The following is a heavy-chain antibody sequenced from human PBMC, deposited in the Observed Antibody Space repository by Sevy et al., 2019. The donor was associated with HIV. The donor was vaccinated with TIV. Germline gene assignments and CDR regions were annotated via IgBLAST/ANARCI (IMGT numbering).Heavy chain of an antibody. Sequence: GGSLRLSCAASVFTFSSYSMNWVRQAPGKGLEWVSYISSSSSTIYYADSVKGRFTISRDNAKNSLYLQMNSLRDEDTAVYYCARDGSFCSGGSCYSSYYYYYYMDVWGKGTTVTVSS. V-gene: IGHV3-48*02. J-gene: IGHJ6*03. D-gene: IGHD2-15*01. CDR2: ISSSSSTI. CDR1: VFTFSSYS. CDR3: ARDGSFCSGGSCYSSYYYYYYMDV.